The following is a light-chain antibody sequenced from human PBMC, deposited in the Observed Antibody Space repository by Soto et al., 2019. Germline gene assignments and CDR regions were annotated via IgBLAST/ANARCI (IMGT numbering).Light chain of an antibody. CDR3: QQYGSSPLVT. CDR1: QSISSSY. Sequence: EIVLTQSPGTLSLSPGERATLSCRASQSISSSYLAWYLQKPGQSPRLLIYGSSSRATGIPDRFSGSGSGTDFTLTISRLEPEDFAVYYCQQYGSSPLVTFGGGTKVAI. CDR2: GSS. V-gene: IGKV3-20*01. J-gene: IGKJ4*01.